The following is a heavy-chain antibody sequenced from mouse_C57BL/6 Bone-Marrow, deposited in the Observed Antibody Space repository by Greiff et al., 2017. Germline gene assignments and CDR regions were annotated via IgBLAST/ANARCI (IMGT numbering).Heavy chain of an antibody. V-gene: IGHV1-36*01. Sequence: VQLQQSGPVLVKPGPSVKISCKASGFTFTDYYMHWVKQSHGKSLEWIGLVYPYNGGTSYNQKFKGKATLTVDTSSSTAYMELNRLTSEDSAVYYCARPYCGSRSWFAYWGQGTLVTVSA. D-gene: IGHD1-1*01. CDR2: VYPYNGGT. CDR1: GFTFTDYY. CDR3: ARPYCGSRSWFAY. J-gene: IGHJ3*01.